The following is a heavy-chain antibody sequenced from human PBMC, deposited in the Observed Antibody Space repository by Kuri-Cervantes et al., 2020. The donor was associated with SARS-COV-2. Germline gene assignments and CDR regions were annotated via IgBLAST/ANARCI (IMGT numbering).Heavy chain of an antibody. CDR2: ISSNGGST. V-gene: IGHV3-64*01. CDR1: GFTFRSYA. D-gene: IGHD3-10*01. CDR3: ARDYYGSGSYSGLVGY. J-gene: IGHJ4*02. Sequence: GGSLRLSCAASGFTFRSYAMHWVRQAPGKGLEYVSAISSNGGSTYYANSVKGRFTISRDNSKNTLYLQMGSLRAEDMAVYYCARDYYGSGSYSGLVGYWGQGTLVTVSS.